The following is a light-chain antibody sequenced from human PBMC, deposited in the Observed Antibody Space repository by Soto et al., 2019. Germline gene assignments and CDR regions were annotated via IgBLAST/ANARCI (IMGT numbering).Light chain of an antibody. CDR1: SSDVGGYKY. CDR3: SSYSTNSTPLV. CDR2: EVS. V-gene: IGLV2-14*01. J-gene: IGLJ1*01. Sequence: QSVLTQPASVSGSPGQSITISCTGTSSDVGGYKYVSWYQLQPGKAPKLMIYEVSNRPSGVSSRFSGSKSGNTASLTISGLQAEDEADYHCSSYSTNSTPLVFGTGTKVTVL.